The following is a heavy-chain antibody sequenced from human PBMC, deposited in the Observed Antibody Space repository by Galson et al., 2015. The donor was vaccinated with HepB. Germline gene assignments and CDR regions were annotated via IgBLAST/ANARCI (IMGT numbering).Heavy chain of an antibody. J-gene: IGHJ4*02. CDR2: ISSDSTYI. Sequence: SLRLSCATSGFTFSYYNMIWVRQAPGTGLEWVSSISSDSTYIYYADSVKGRFSISRDNAKNSLYLQINSLRIEDTAVYFCARDPPLGTPFDFWGQGTLVTVSS. D-gene: IGHD7-27*01. CDR3: ARDPPLGTPFDF. CDR1: GFTFSYYN. V-gene: IGHV3-21*01.